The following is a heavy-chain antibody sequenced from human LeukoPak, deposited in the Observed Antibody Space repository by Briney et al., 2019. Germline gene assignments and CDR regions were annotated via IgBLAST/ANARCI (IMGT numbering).Heavy chain of an antibody. CDR2: ISAYNGNT. CDR3: ARGNLSSGWFPIDY. V-gene: IGHV1-18*01. Sequence: ASVKVSCKASGYTFTSYGISWVRQAPGQGLEWMGWISAYNGNTNYAQKLQGRVTITADESTSTAYMELSSLRSEDTAVYYCARGNLSSGWFPIDYWGQGTLVTVSS. D-gene: IGHD6-19*01. J-gene: IGHJ4*02. CDR1: GYTFTSYG.